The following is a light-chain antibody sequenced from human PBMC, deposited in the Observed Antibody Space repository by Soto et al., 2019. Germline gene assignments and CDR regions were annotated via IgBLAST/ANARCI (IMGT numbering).Light chain of an antibody. J-gene: IGKJ5*01. CDR3: QQRSNWPPIT. CDR1: QSVSSY. V-gene: IGKV3-11*01. Sequence: EIVLTQSPSTVSFSPGERSTLSCRASQSVSSYLAWYQQKPGQAPRLLIYDASNRATGIPARFSGSGSGTDFTLTISSLEPEDFAVYYCQQRSNWPPITFGQGTRLEIK. CDR2: DAS.